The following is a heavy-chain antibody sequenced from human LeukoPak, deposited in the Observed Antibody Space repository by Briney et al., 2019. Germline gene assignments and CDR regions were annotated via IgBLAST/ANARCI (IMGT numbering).Heavy chain of an antibody. J-gene: IGHJ4*02. CDR1: GGSINSSSYY. CDR3: AREGYSSGWYYFDY. D-gene: IGHD6-19*01. CDR2: IFYSGNT. Sequence: PSETLSLTCTVSGGSINSSSYYWGWIRQPPGKGLEWIGSIFYSGNTYDNPSLKSRVTISVDTSKNQFSLKLNSVTAADTAVYYCAREGYSSGWYYFDYWGQGTLVTVSS. V-gene: IGHV4-39*02.